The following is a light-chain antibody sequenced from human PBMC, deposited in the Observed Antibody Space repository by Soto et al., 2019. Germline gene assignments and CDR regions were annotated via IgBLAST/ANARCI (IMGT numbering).Light chain of an antibody. V-gene: IGKV3-11*01. J-gene: IGKJ4*01. Sequence: EIVLTQSPATLSLSPGERATLSCRASQSVSSYLAWYQQKPGQAPRLLIYDASNRATGIPARFSGSGSGTDFTLTIIGLEPEDFAVYYCQQRSNWLTFGGGTKVDI. CDR1: QSVSSY. CDR3: QQRSNWLT. CDR2: DAS.